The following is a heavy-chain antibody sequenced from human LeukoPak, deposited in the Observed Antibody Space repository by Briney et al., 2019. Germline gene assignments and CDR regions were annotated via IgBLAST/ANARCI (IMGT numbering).Heavy chain of an antibody. D-gene: IGHD2-2*01. V-gene: IGHV4-59*01. CDR3: ARALTYCSTVSRSYFDF. Sequence: SETLSLTCTVSAGSISSYYWSWIRQPPGKGLEWIGYIYFSGSTNYNPSLKSRVTISVDTSKNQFSLKLSSVTAADTAVFYCARALTYCSTVSRSYFDFWGQGTLVTVSS. CDR2: IYFSGST. CDR1: AGSISSYY. J-gene: IGHJ4*02.